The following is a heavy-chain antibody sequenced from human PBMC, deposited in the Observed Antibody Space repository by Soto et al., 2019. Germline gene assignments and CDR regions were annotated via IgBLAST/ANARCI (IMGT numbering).Heavy chain of an antibody. J-gene: IGHJ4*01. CDR1: GGTFSSYA. Sequence: QVQLVQSGAEVRKPGSSVKVSCKASGGTFSSYAISWVRQAPGQGLEWMGGIIPIFGTANYAQKFQGRVTITADKSTRTAYMELGRLRAEDPDGYDCARDLPYYYDSRWESFDYWGHGTLVTVSS. V-gene: IGHV1-69*06. CDR3: ARDLPYYYDSRWESFDY. D-gene: IGHD3-22*01. CDR2: IIPIFGTA.